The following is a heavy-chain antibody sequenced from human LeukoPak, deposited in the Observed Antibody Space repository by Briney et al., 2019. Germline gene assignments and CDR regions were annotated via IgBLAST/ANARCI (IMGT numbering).Heavy chain of an antibody. Sequence: GRSLRLSCAASGFTFSSYEMSWVRQAPGKGLEWVSAITGSGDSTFYADSVKGRFTISRDNSRNTLYVQMNSLRAEDTAVYYCVKDYGPKQLVFFDSWGQGTLVTVSS. V-gene: IGHV3-23*01. CDR2: ITGSGDST. J-gene: IGHJ4*02. CDR1: GFTFSSYE. CDR3: VKDYGPKQLVFFDS. D-gene: IGHD6-13*01.